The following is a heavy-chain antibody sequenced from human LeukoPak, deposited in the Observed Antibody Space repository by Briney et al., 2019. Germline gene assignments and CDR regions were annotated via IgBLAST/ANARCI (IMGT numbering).Heavy chain of an antibody. J-gene: IGHJ4*02. CDR1: GFTFSSYS. CDR3: ARDLGASTAKYQNHYYFDY. D-gene: IGHD1-14*01. Sequence: GGSLRLSCAASGFTFSSYSMNWVRQAPGKGLEWVSYISSSSSTIYYADSVKGRFTISRDNAKNSLYLQMNSLRAEDTAVYYCARDLGASTAKYQNHYYFDYWGQGTLVTVSS. V-gene: IGHV3-48*04. CDR2: ISSSSSTI.